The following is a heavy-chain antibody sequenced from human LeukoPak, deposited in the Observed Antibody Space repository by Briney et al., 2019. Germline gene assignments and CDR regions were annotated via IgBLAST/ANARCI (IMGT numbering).Heavy chain of an antibody. D-gene: IGHD2-15*01. V-gene: IGHV1-2*02. CDR2: INPNSGGT. Sequence: ASVKVSCKASGYTFTVYYMHWVRQAPGQGLEWMGWINPNSGGTNYAQKFQGRVTMTRDTSISTAYMELSRLRSDDTAVYYCARDYAQADCSGGSCYYFDYWGQGTLVTVSS. CDR1: GYTFTVYY. J-gene: IGHJ4*02. CDR3: ARDYAQADCSGGSCYYFDY.